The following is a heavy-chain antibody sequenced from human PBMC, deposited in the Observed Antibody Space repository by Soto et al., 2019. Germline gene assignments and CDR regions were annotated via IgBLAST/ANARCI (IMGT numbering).Heavy chain of an antibody. CDR3: ARDKDWDLDN. V-gene: IGHV1-18*01. CDR2: ISTNSGNT. D-gene: IGHD3-9*01. Sequence: QVQVVQSGSEVKKPGASVKVSCKTSGYMFTINGISWVRQVPGQGLEWMGWISTNSGNTKFAQNFQDRVTLTTDRSTSTAYMELRSLRSDDTAIYYCARDKDWDLDNWGQGTLVTVSS. CDR1: GYMFTING. J-gene: IGHJ4*02.